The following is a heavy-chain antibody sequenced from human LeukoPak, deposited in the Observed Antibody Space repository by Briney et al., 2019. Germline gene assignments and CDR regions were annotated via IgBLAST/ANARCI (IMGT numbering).Heavy chain of an antibody. CDR3: ARDHRYAFDN. CDR2: VGISSGNT. V-gene: IGHV3-48*04. Sequence: GGSLRLSCAASGFTFSDYSMNWVRQAPGKGLEWISYVGISSGNTKYADSVKGRFAISGDSAKNSVFLQMNSLRVEDTAVYYCARDHRYAFDNWGQGTLVTVSS. CDR1: GFTFSDYS. J-gene: IGHJ4*02. D-gene: IGHD5-12*01.